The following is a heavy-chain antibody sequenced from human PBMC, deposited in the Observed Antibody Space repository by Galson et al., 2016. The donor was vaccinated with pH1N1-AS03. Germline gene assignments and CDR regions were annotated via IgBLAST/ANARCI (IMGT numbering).Heavy chain of an antibody. D-gene: IGHD3-10*01. V-gene: IGHV5-51*01. Sequence: QSGAEVTKPGESLKISCKGSGYNLTDYWIGWVRQMPGEGLEWMGIIYPGDSDTRYSPSFRGQVTISADMSINTAYLQWSGLKASDTAMYYCAPSMVRGYIITSFDYWGQGTLVTVSS. CDR2: IYPGDSDT. J-gene: IGHJ4*02. CDR1: GYNLTDYW. CDR3: APSMVRGYIITSFDY.